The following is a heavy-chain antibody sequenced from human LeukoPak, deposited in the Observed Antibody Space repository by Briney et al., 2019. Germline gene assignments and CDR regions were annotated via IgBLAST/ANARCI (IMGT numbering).Heavy chain of an antibody. V-gene: IGHV1-69*04. Sequence: ASVKVSCKASGYTFTSYAISWVRQAPGQGLEWMGRIIPILGIANYAQKFQGRVTITADKSTSTAYMELSSLRSEDTAVYYCARDPPGRGYSYGYPDYWGQGTLVTVSS. J-gene: IGHJ4*02. CDR1: GYTFTSYA. D-gene: IGHD5-18*01. CDR3: ARDPPGRGYSYGYPDY. CDR2: IIPILGIA.